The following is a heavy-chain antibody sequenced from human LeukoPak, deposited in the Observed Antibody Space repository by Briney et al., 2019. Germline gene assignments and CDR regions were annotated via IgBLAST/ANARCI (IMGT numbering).Heavy chain of an antibody. V-gene: IGHV3-7*04. CDR1: GFTFSSYW. D-gene: IGHD2-15*01. CDR3: SRGANWVDFDT. J-gene: IGHJ3*02. Sequence: GGSLRLSCAASGFTFSSYWMSWVRQAPGKGLEWVANIKQDGSEKYYVDSVKGRFTISRDNAKTSVYLQMSSLRAEDTAVYYCSRGANWVDFDTWGQGTMVTVSS. CDR2: IKQDGSEK.